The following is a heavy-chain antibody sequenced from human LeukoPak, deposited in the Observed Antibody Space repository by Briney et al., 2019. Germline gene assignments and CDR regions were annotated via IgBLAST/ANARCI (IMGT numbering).Heavy chain of an antibody. Sequence: PSETLSLTCTVSGGSIRSYYWNWIRQPPGKGLEWIGYIYCSGSTNYNPSLKSRVTISVDTSKNQFSLKLRSVTAADTAVYYCARTREMGKVTHFDYWGQGTLVTVSS. CDR3: ARTREMGKVTHFDY. J-gene: IGHJ4*02. CDR1: GGSIRSYY. V-gene: IGHV4-59*01. D-gene: IGHD5-24*01. CDR2: IYCSGST.